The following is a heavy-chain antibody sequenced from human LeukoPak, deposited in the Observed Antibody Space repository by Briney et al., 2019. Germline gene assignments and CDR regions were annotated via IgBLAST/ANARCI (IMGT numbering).Heavy chain of an antibody. CDR3: ARGQQQLVTSADY. D-gene: IGHD6-13*01. V-gene: IGHV3-30*04. J-gene: IGHJ4*02. CDR2: ISYDGSNK. CDR1: GFTFSSYA. Sequence: GGSLRLSCAASGFTFSSYAMHWVRQAPGKGLEGVAVISYDGSNKYYADSVKGRFTISRDNSKNTLYLQMNSLRSEDTAVYYCARGQQQLVTSADYWGQGTLVTVSS.